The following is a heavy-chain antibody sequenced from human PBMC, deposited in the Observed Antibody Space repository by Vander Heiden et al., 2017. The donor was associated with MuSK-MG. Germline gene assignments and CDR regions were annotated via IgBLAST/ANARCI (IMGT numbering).Heavy chain of an antibody. J-gene: IGHJ5*02. V-gene: IGHV3-48*03. CDR3: ARDKEGRVPFNWFDP. CDR2: ISSRGSTI. D-gene: IGHD3-10*01. Sequence: EVQLVESGGGLVQPGGSRRLSCCASGFTFSGYEMTWVRQGRGKGLEWVSYISSRGSTIYYADSVKGRFTISRDNAKNSLYLQMNSLRAEDTAVYDCARDKEGRVPFNWFDPWGQGTLVNVAS. CDR1: GFTFSGYE.